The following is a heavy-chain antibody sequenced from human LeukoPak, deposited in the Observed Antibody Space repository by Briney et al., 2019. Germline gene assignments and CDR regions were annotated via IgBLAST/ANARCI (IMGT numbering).Heavy chain of an antibody. J-gene: IGHJ4*02. CDR3: AREGDYCSGGSCYGY. V-gene: IGHV4-61*02. CDR1: GGSISSGSYY. CDR2: IYTSGST. D-gene: IGHD2-15*01. Sequence: PSQTLSLTCTVSGGSISSGSYYWSWIRQPAGKGLEWIGRIYTSGSTNYNPSLKSRVTISADTSKNQFSLKLSSVTAADTAVYYCAREGDYCSGGSCYGYWGQGTLVTVSS.